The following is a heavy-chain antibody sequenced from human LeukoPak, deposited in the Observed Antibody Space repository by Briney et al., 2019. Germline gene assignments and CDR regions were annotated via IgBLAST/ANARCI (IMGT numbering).Heavy chain of an antibody. CDR1: GGSFSGYY. D-gene: IGHD1-14*01. Sequence: PSETLSLTCAVYGGSFSGYYWSWIRQPPGEGPEWIGEINHSGSTNYNPSLKSRVTISVDTSKNQFSLKLSSVTAADTAVYYCANIRKAYFDIWGQGTMVTVSS. CDR2: INHSGST. J-gene: IGHJ3*02. CDR3: ANIRKAYFDI. V-gene: IGHV4-34*01.